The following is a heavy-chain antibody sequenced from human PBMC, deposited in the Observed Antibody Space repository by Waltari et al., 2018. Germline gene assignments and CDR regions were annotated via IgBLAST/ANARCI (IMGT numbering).Heavy chain of an antibody. J-gene: IGHJ4*02. CDR3: ARGGVRLPFDY. D-gene: IGHD5-12*01. Sequence: VRLVESGAGLVQAGRSVRLSSAAGGCSFNNCARTGVRQAPGKGLEWIRSIYHSCSPYYNPSLNSPVTISVDTSTLQFSLELSSVTAAYSSVYSCARGGVRLPFDYWGQGTLVTVSS. CDR1: GCSFNNCA. V-gene: IGHV4-38-2*01. CDR2: IYHSCSP.